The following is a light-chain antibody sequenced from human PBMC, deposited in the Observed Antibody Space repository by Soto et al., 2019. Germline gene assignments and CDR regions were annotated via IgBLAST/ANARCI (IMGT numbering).Light chain of an antibody. V-gene: IGLV1-44*01. CDR3: AACDDSLNGHV. Sequence: QSVLTQPHSASGTPGQRVTISCSGSSSNIGTSSVHWFQQLPGTAPQLLTSTTNQRPSGVPERFSGSKSGTSASLATSGLQSEDEADYYRAACDDSLNGHVFGTGTKVTVL. CDR1: SSNIGTSS. J-gene: IGLJ1*01. CDR2: TTN.